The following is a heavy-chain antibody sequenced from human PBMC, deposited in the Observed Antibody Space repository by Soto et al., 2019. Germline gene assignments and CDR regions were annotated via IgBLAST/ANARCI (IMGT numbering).Heavy chain of an antibody. CDR2: ISESGGST. D-gene: IGHD6-13*01. V-gene: IGHV3-23*01. CDR1: GFSFSDYA. CDR3: AKRSPYSSGWYSPIFDY. J-gene: IGHJ4*02. Sequence: GGSLRLSCAASGFSFSDYAMSWVRQAPGKGLEWVSVISESGGSTHYADSVRGRFTVSRDNSKNPLSLRMNSLRDEDTAVYFCAKRSPYSSGWYSPIFDYWGQGALVTVSS.